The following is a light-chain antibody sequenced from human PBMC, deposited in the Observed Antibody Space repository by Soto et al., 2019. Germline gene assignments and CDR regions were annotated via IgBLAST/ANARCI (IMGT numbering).Light chain of an antibody. J-gene: IGKJ4*01. Sequence: DIVMTQSPDSLAVSLGERATINCKSSQSILYSSNNKNYLVWYQQKPGQTPKVLIYRASSRATGIPDRFSGSGSGTDFTLTISRLEPEDFAVYYCQQYGSSPLTFGGGTKVEIK. CDR2: RAS. V-gene: IGKV4-1*01. CDR3: QQYGSSPLT. CDR1: QSILYSSNNKNY.